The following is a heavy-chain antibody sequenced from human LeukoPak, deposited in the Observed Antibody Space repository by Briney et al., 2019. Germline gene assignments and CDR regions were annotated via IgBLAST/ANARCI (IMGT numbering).Heavy chain of an antibody. D-gene: IGHD6-19*01. V-gene: IGHV3-11*05. Sequence: GGSLRLSCAASGFTFSDYYMSWIRQAPGKGLEWVSYISSSSSYTNYADSVKGRFTISRDNANNSQYLQMNSLRAEDTAVYYCARDRGLAVAGTAEFDYWGQGTLVTVSS. J-gene: IGHJ4*02. CDR2: ISSSSSYT. CDR3: ARDRGLAVAGTAEFDY. CDR1: GFTFSDYY.